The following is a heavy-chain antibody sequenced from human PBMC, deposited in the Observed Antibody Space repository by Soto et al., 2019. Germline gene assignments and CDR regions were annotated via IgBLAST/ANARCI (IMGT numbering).Heavy chain of an antibody. CDR3: ARDHLILPAHDFFYGSDV. D-gene: IGHD2-21*02. J-gene: IGHJ6*02. Sequence: DVKLVESGGGLVQPGDSLRLSCEVSGFTFSMYSMRWVRQSPGKGLEWVAKIPQDGVDGHYADSVKGRFTISRDNGKNSLYLQLNNLRAEDTAVYYCARDHLILPAHDFFYGSDVWGRGATVTVSS. V-gene: IGHV3-7*03. CDR2: IPQDGVDG. CDR1: GFTFSMYS.